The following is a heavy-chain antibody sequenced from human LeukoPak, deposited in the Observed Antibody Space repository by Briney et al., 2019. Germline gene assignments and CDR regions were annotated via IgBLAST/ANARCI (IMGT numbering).Heavy chain of an antibody. Sequence: ASVKVSCKASGYTFTTYGISWVRQAPGQGLEWMGWISAYNGNTNYAQKLQGRVTMTTDTSTSTAYMELRSLRSDDTAVYYCARGTVAAAGTGNFDYWGQGTLVTVSS. D-gene: IGHD6-13*01. J-gene: IGHJ4*02. V-gene: IGHV1-18*01. CDR3: ARGTVAAAGTGNFDY. CDR2: ISAYNGNT. CDR1: GYTFTTYG.